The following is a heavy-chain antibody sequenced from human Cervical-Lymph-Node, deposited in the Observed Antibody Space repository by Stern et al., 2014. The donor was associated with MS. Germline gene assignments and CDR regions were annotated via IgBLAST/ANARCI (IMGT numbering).Heavy chain of an antibody. CDR1: GYTFMRFG. V-gene: IGHV1-18*01. Sequence: QEQLVQPVSEVKKPGASVKVSCKASGYTFMRFGISWVRQAPEQVLKWMVGIIVFNGDKNYAHKVQGRVTMTTDTSTSIAYMELRSLRSDDTAVYYCARDHSGYSSGWHHFDYWGQGTLVTVSS. CDR3: ARDHSGYSSGWHHFDY. CDR2: IIVFNGDK. J-gene: IGHJ4*02. D-gene: IGHD6-19*01.